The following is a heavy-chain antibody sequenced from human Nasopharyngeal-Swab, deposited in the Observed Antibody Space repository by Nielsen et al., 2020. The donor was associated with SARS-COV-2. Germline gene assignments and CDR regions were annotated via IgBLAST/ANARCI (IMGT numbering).Heavy chain of an antibody. D-gene: IGHD3-10*01. CDR1: GFTFSTYA. Sequence: GESLKIYCAASGFTFSTYAMSWVRQAPGKGLEWVSVIWYDGSKKFYAESVKGRFSISRDDSKNTVHLQMSSLRVEDTAVYYCVSAGSIEYWGPGTLVTVSA. J-gene: IGHJ4*02. CDR2: IWYDGSKK. V-gene: IGHV3-33*03. CDR3: VSAGSIEY.